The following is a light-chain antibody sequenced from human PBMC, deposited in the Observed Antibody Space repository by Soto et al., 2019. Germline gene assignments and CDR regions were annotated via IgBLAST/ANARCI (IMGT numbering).Light chain of an antibody. CDR3: QPYDSSPLT. J-gene: IGKJ4*01. Sequence: EIVLTQSPGTLSLSPGERGTLSCRASQSVSKNYLAWYQQKPSQAPRLLTYGASSTAAGIPDRFSGSGSGPDFTLGISTLEPEDFAESSCQPYDSSPLTFGGGTKVEIK. V-gene: IGKV3-20*01. CDR2: GAS. CDR1: QSVSKNY.